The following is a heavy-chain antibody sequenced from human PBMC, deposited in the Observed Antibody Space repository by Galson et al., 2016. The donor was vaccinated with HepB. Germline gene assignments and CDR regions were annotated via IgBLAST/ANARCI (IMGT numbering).Heavy chain of an antibody. CDR3: ARDQSSGFLIGQFGY. J-gene: IGHJ4*02. D-gene: IGHD3-3*01. V-gene: IGHV1-69*13. Sequence: SVKVSCKASGGTFSTYAINWVRQAPGQGLEWMGGIIPIFGRPNYAQKFQGRVTIAADESTGTAYMDLSSLRSEDTAVYYCARDQSSGFLIGQFGYWGQGTLVTVSS. CDR2: IIPIFGRP. CDR1: GGTFSTYA.